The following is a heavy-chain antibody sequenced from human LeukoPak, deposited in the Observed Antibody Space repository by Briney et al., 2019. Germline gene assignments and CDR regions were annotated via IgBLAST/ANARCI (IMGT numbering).Heavy chain of an antibody. CDR3: ASRATVPPYNWFDP. CDR2: IDPSDSYT. J-gene: IGHJ5*02. V-gene: IGHV5-10-1*01. D-gene: IGHD4-17*01. Sequence: GESLRISCKGSGYTFISNRITWVRQMPGKGLEWMGRIDPSDSYTNYSPSFQGHVAISADKSTSTAYLQWSSLKASDTAMYYCASRATVPPYNWFDPWGQGTLVTVSS. CDR1: GYTFISNR.